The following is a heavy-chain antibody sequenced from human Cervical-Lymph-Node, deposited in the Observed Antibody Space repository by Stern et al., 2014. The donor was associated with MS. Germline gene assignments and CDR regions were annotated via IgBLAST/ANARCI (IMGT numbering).Heavy chain of an antibody. CDR1: GFTFSNYR. D-gene: IGHD3-16*01. CDR2: TSYDGSDK. V-gene: IGHV3-30*03. J-gene: IGHJ5*02. CDR3: ARVGGGKGYFSS. Sequence: QVQLVQSGGGVVQPGRSLKLSCGASGFTFSNYRMHWVRQVPGKGLEWGAVTSYDGSDKYYAVSVKDRFPISRDNLKNTLYWEMSSLRIEDTAVYYWARVGGGKGYFSSWGQGTLVTVSS.